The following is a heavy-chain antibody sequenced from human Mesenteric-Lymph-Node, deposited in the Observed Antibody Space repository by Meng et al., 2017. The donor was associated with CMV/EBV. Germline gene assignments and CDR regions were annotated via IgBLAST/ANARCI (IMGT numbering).Heavy chain of an antibody. J-gene: IGHJ4*02. D-gene: IGHD2-2*01. CDR3: ARDVLRYCSGTNCYFY. CDR1: GFTFSSFE. CDR2: ISTTGNTI. Sequence: GESLKISCAASGFTFSSFEMNWVRQAPGKGLEWVSYISTTGNTIYYADSVKGRFTISRDNAKNSLYLQMNSLRAEDTAVYYCARDVLRYCSGTNCYFYWGQGTLVTVSS. V-gene: IGHV3-48*03.